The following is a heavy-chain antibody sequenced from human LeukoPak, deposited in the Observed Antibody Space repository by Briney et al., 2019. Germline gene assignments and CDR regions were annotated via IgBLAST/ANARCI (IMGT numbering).Heavy chain of an antibody. J-gene: IGHJ4*02. V-gene: IGHV1-2*02. CDR3: ASRAWFGENYYFDY. D-gene: IGHD3-10*01. CDR2: INPNTGGT. CDR1: GYTFTGYY. Sequence: GASVKVSCKTSGYTFTGYYMHWVRQAPGQGLEWMGWINPNTGGTNYAQKFQGRVTITRDTSASTAYMELSSLRSEDTAVYYCASRAWFGENYYFDYWGQGTLVTVSS.